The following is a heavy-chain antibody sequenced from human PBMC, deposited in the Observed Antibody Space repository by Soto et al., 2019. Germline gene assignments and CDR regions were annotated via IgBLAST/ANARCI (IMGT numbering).Heavy chain of an antibody. Sequence: PSRTLSLTCAMSGDSVSSNSALWSWIRQSPSRGLEWLGRTYYRSKWYNDYAVSVESRISINPDTSKNHFSLQLNPLTPDNTAIYYCAKGHYYSGLDVWGLGTTVTVSS. CDR1: GDSVSSNSAL. V-gene: IGHV6-1*01. J-gene: IGHJ6*02. CDR2: TYYRSKWYN. CDR3: AKGHYYSGLDV.